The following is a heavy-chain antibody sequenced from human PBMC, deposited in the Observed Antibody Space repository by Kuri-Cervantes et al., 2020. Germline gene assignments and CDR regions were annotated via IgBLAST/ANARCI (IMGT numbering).Heavy chain of an antibody. J-gene: IGHJ6*02. CDR2: IIPILGIA. D-gene: IGHD2-15*01. CDR3: ARDFGVDCSGGSCYSYYYGMDV. Sequence: SVKVSCKASGGTFSSYTISWVRQAPGQGLEWMGRIIPILGIANYAQKFQGRVTITADKFTSTAYMELSSLRSEDTAVYYCARDFGVDCSGGSCYSYYYGMDVWGQGTTVTVSS. V-gene: IGHV1-69*04. CDR1: GGTFSSYT.